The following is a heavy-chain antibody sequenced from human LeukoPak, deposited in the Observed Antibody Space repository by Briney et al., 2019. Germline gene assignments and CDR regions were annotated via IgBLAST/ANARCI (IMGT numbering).Heavy chain of an antibody. V-gene: IGHV4-30-2*01. J-gene: IGHJ4*02. CDR2: IYHSGST. CDR1: GGSISSGGYY. CDR3: ARLVWVFHSVDY. D-gene: IGHD1-26*01. Sequence: SQTLSLTCTVSGGSISSGGYYWSWIRQPPGKGLEWIGYIYHSGSTYYNPSLKSRVTISVDRSKNQFSLKLSSVTAADTAVYYCARLVWVFHSVDYWGQGTLVTVSS.